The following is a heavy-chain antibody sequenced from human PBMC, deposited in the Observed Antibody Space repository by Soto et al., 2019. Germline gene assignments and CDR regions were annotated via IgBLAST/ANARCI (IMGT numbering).Heavy chain of an antibody. CDR2: IWYHGSNK. J-gene: IGHJ4*02. V-gene: IGHV3-33*01. Sequence: QVQLVESGGGVVQPGGSLRLSCAASGFPFSNYGMHWVRQAPVKGLEWVAVIWYHGSNKYYADSVKGRFTISRDNSKNTLYLQMNSLRAEDTAVYYCARDRDPGQWLTTNYFDYWGQGTLVTVSS. CDR1: GFPFSNYG. D-gene: IGHD6-19*01. CDR3: ARDRDPGQWLTTNYFDY.